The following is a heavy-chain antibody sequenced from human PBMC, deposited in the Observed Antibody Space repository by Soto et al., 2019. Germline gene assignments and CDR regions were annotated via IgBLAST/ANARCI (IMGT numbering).Heavy chain of an antibody. CDR1: GGSISSGGYY. V-gene: IGHV4-31*03. CDR2: IYYSGST. J-gene: IGHJ6*02. D-gene: IGHD2-2*01. Sequence: QVQLQESGPGLVKPSQTLSLTCTVSGGSISSGGYYWSWIRQHPGKGLEWIGYIYYSGSTYYNPSLKRXXTXSXXTSKNQFSLKLSSVTAADTAVYYCATRVLTRPADVWGQGTTVTVSS. CDR3: ATRVLTRPADV.